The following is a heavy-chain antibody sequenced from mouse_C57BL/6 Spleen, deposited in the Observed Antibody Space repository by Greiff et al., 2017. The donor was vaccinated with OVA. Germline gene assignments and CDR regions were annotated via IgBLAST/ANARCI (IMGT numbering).Heavy chain of an antibody. CDR1: GFTFNTYA. CDR2: IRSKSSNYAT. V-gene: IGHV10-3*01. CDR3: VRERPYYGSSWYFDV. Sequence: VQLKESGGGLVQPKGSLKLSCAASGFTFNTYAMHWVRQAPGKGLEWVARIRSKSSNYATYYADSVKDRFTISRDDSQSMLYLQMNNLKTEDTAMYYCVRERPYYGSSWYFDVWGTGTTVTVSS. J-gene: IGHJ1*03. D-gene: IGHD1-1*01.